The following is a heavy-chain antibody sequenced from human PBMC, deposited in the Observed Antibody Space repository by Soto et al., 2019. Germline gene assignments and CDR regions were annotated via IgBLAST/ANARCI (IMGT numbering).Heavy chain of an antibody. CDR2: ISAYNGNT. CDR3: ARDVGYGLVDY. V-gene: IGHV1-18*01. J-gene: IGHJ4*02. CDR1: GYTFTSYS. Sequence: QVQLVQSGAEVKKPGASVKVSCKASGYTFTSYSISWVRQAPGQGLEWMGWISAYNGNTYHARKLQGRVTMTTDTSPRTAYMELRSLISDDTAVYYCARDVGYGLVDYWGQGTLVTVSS. D-gene: IGHD5-18*01.